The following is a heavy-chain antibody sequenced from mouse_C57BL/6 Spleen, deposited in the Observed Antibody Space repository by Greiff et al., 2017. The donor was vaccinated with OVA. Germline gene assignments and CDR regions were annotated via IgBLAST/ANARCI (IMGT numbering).Heavy chain of an antibody. CDR2: INPSSGYT. Sequence: VQLQQSGAELAKPGASVKLSCKASGYTFTSYWMHWVKQRPGQGLEWIGYINPSSGYTKYNQKFKDKATLPADKSSSTAYMQLSSLTYEDSAVYYCARNMVTTVMDYWGQGTTVTVSS. CDR3: ARNMVTTVMDY. J-gene: IGHJ4*01. V-gene: IGHV1-7*01. D-gene: IGHD2-2*01. CDR1: GYTFTSYW.